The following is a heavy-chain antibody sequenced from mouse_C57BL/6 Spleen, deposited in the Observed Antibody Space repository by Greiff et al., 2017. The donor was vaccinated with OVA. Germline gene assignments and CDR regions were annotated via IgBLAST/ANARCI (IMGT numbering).Heavy chain of an antibody. CDR2: INPNNGGT. J-gene: IGHJ3*01. CDR1: GYTFTDYY. D-gene: IGHD2-5*01. Sequence: EVQLQQSGPELVKPGASVKISCKASGYTFTDYYMNWVKQSHGKSLEWIGDINPNNGGTSYNQKFKGKATLTVDKSSSTAYMELRSLTSEDSAVYYCARMAYYSNFLAYWGQGTLVTVSA. CDR3: ARMAYYSNFLAY. V-gene: IGHV1-26*01.